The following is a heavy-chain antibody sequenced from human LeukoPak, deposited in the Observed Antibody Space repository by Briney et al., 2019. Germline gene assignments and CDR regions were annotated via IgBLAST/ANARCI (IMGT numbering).Heavy chain of an antibody. CDR3: ARAITFGGVIDNYFDY. V-gene: IGHV4-34*01. J-gene: IGHJ4*02. Sequence: SETLSLTCAVYGGSFSGYYWSWIRQPPGKGLEWIGEINHSGSTNYNPSLKSRVTTSVDTSKNQFSLKLSSVTAADTAVYYCARAITFGGVIDNYFDYWGQGTLVTVSS. CDR2: INHSGST. D-gene: IGHD3-16*02. CDR1: GGSFSGYY.